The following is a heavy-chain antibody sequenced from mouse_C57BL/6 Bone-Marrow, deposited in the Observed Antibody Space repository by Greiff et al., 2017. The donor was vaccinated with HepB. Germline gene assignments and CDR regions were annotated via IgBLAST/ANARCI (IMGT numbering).Heavy chain of an antibody. CDR3: ARRRERYDYDIGYFDV. D-gene: IGHD2-4*01. CDR2: IDPSDSYT. V-gene: IGHV1-59*01. J-gene: IGHJ1*03. CDR1: GYTFTSYW. Sequence: QVQLQQPGAELVRPGTSVKLSCKASGYTFTSYWMHWVKQRPGQGLEWIGVIDPSDSYTNYNQKFKGKATLTVDTSSSTAYMQLSSLTSEDSAVYYCARRRERYDYDIGYFDVWVTGTTVTVSS.